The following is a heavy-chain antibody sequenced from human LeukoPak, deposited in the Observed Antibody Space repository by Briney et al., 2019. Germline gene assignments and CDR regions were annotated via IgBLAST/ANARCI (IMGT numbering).Heavy chain of an antibody. J-gene: IGHJ4*02. Sequence: GASVKVSCKASGYTFTSYDINWVRQATGQGLEWMGWMNPNSGNTGYAQKFQGRVTMTRNTSISTAYMELSSLRSEDTAVYYCARVPPRRGGSGSYDIDYWGQGTLVTVSS. CDR2: MNPNSGNT. V-gene: IGHV1-8*01. CDR1: GYTFTSYD. D-gene: IGHD3-10*01. CDR3: ARVPPRRGGSGSYDIDY.